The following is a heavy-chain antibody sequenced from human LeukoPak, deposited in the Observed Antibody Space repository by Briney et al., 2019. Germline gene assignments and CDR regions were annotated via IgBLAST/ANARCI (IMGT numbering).Heavy chain of an antibody. CDR1: GFTFDDYA. J-gene: IGHJ4*02. Sequence: GRSLRLSCAASGFTFDDYAMHWVRHAPGKGLEWVSAISGSGGSTYYADSVKGRFTISRDNSKNTLYLQMNSLRAEDTAVYYCAKDGLRYSSSWYRFDYWGQGTLVTVSS. CDR2: ISGSGGST. CDR3: AKDGLRYSSSWYRFDY. V-gene: IGHV3-23*01. D-gene: IGHD6-13*01.